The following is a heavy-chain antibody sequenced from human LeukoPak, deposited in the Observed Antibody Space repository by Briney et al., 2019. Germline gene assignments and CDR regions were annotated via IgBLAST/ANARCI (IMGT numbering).Heavy chain of an antibody. CDR3: AKGRYGGYDAIDY. CDR1: GFTFSSYA. V-gene: IGHV3-23*01. D-gene: IGHD5-12*01. CDR2: LSGSGGST. Sequence: GGSLRLSCAASGFTFSSYAMSWVRQAPGTGLEWVSALSGSGGSTYYADSVKGRFTTTRDNSKNTLYLQMNSLGAEDTDVYYCAKGRYGGYDAIDYWGQGTLVTVSS. J-gene: IGHJ4*02.